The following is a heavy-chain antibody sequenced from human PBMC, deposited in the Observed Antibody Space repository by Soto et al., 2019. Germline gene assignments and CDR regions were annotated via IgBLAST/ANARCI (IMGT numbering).Heavy chain of an antibody. D-gene: IGHD6-13*01. Sequence: SETLSLTCTVSGGSISSYYWSWIRQPPGKGLEWIGYIYYSGSTNYNPSLKSRVTISVDTSKNQFSLKLSSVTAADTAVYYCARDAGYSSSWTGFYYFDYWGQGTLVTVS. CDR2: IYYSGST. CDR1: GGSISSYY. CDR3: ARDAGYSSSWTGFYYFDY. V-gene: IGHV4-59*01. J-gene: IGHJ4*02.